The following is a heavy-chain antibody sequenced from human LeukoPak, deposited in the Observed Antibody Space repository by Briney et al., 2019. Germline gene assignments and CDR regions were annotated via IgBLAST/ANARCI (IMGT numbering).Heavy chain of an antibody. D-gene: IGHD3-22*01. V-gene: IGHV1-46*01. CDR1: GYTFTNYY. Sequence: ASVKVSCKASGYTFTNYYMHWVRQAPGQGLEWMGIINPSGGSTSYAQKFQGRVTMTRDTSTSTVYMELSSLRSEDTAVYYCARDYDSSGPPDWFDPWGQGTLVTVSS. CDR3: ARDYDSSGPPDWFDP. CDR2: INPSGGST. J-gene: IGHJ5*02.